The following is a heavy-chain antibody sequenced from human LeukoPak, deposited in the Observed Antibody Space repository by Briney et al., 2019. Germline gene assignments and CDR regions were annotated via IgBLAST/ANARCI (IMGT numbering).Heavy chain of an antibody. V-gene: IGHV3-23*01. D-gene: IGHD4-17*01. J-gene: IGHJ4*02. CDR3: AKAFPKVTTGNYFDY. Sequence: GGSLRLSCAASGFTFSSYAMSWVRQAPGKGLEWVSAISGSGGSTYYADSVKGRFTISRDDSKNTLYLQMNSLRAEDTAVYYCAKAFPKVTTGNYFDYRGQGTLVTVSS. CDR1: GFTFSSYA. CDR2: ISGSGGST.